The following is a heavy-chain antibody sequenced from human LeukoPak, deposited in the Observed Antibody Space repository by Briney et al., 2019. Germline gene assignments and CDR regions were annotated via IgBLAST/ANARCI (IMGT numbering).Heavy chain of an antibody. CDR1: GFTFTKSA. D-gene: IGHD4-11*01. V-gene: IGHV1-58*01. CDR2: IVVGSGNT. CDR3: AAGLRGPTVTGKYYYYGMDV. Sequence: SVTVSCKASGFTFTKSALQWVRQARGQRLEWIGWIVVGSGNTDYAQKFQERVTITRDMFTSTAYMELSSLRSEDTAVYYCAAGLRGPTVTGKYYYYGMDVWGQGTTVTVSS. J-gene: IGHJ6*02.